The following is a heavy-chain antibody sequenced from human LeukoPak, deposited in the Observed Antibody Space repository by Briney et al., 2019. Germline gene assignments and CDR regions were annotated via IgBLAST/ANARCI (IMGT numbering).Heavy chain of an antibody. J-gene: IGHJ5*02. D-gene: IGHD5-18*01. Sequence: SVKVSCKASGGTFSSDAFSWVRQAPGQRLEWMGGIIPMFDTANYAQKFQGRVTITTDESTSTAYMELSSLRYEDTAVYYCVRDRLGSYGEYHWFDPWGQGTLVTVSS. CDR1: GGTFSSDA. V-gene: IGHV1-69*05. CDR2: IIPMFDTA. CDR3: VRDRLGSYGEYHWFDP.